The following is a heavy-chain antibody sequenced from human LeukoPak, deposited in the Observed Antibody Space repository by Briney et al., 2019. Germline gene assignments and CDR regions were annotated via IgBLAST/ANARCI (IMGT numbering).Heavy chain of an antibody. CDR1: GGSISSGDNY. Sequence: SETLSLTCIVSGGSISSGDNYWSWIRQPPGKGLEWIGYSYYSGSTYYNPSLKSRVTISVDTSKNQFSLKLSSVTAADTAVYYCARGDLYSSSWYNWGQGTLVTVSS. J-gene: IGHJ4*02. CDR3: ARGDLYSSSWYN. V-gene: IGHV4-30-4*08. CDR2: SYYSGST. D-gene: IGHD6-13*01.